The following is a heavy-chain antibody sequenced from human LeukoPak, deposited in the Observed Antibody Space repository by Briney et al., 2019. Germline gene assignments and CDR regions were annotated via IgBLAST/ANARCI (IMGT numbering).Heavy chain of an antibody. CDR3: VRGLPTVTANFDY. CDR2: LIPILGTA. V-gene: IGHV1-69*13. D-gene: IGHD4-17*01. CDR1: GGTFNNHS. Sequence: SVSVSYKISGGTFNNHSISGVRQAPGQGREGMGGLIPILGTANYPQKLQGSVTITGNESTSTAYMELNSLRSGDPAGYLCVRGLPTVTANFDYWGQGTLLTVSS. J-gene: IGHJ4*02.